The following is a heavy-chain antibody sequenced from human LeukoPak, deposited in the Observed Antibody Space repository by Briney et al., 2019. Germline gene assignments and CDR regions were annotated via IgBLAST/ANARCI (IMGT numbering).Heavy chain of an antibody. D-gene: IGHD3-22*01. CDR1: GGSISSYY. CDR3: ARDSVSHYYDSSGYGGYYFDY. CDR2: IYTSGSA. J-gene: IGHJ4*02. V-gene: IGHV4-4*07. Sequence: SETLSLTCTVSGGSISSYYWSWIRQPAGKGLEWIGRIYTSGSANYNPSLKSRVTMSVDTSKNQFSLKLSSVTAADTAVYYCARDSVSHYYDSSGYGGYYFDYWGQGTLVTVSS.